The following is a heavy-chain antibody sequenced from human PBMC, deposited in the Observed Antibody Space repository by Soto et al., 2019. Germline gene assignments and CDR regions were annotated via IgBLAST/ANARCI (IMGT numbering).Heavy chain of an antibody. V-gene: IGHV4-59*01. CDR2: IYYSGST. Sequence: SETLSLTCTVSGDSISGYYWIWIRQPPGKGLEWIGYIYYSGSTNYNPSLKSRVTISVDTSKDQFSLNLRSVTAADTAVYYCARERLFCPGGNCYCYFAYWVQGTLVTVSS. J-gene: IGHJ4*02. CDR1: GDSISGYY. CDR3: ARERLFCPGGNCYCYFAY. D-gene: IGHD2-15*01.